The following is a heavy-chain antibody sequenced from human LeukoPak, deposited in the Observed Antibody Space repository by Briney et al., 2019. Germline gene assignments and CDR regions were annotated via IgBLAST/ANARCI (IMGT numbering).Heavy chain of an antibody. D-gene: IGHD3-10*01. Sequence: GGSLRLSCAAPGFTFSSYAMSWVRQAPGKGLEWVSAISGSGGSTYYADSVKGRFTISRDNSKNTLYLQMYSLRAEDTAVYYCAKAMAPFYDYFDYWGQGTLVTVSS. CDR2: ISGSGGST. J-gene: IGHJ4*02. CDR3: AKAMAPFYDYFDY. V-gene: IGHV3-23*01. CDR1: GFTFSSYA.